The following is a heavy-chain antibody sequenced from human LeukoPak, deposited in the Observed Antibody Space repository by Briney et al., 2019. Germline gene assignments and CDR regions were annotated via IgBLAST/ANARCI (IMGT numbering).Heavy chain of an antibody. CDR3: ARPYCSSTSCYGWFDP. CDR2: IYPGDSDT. Sequence: GESLKISCTGSGYSFTSYWIGWVRQMPGKGLEWMGIIYPGDSDTRYSPSFQGQVTISADKSISTAYLQWSSLKASDTAMYYCARPYCSSTSCYGWFDPWGQGTLVTVSS. D-gene: IGHD2-2*01. CDR1: GYSFTSYW. J-gene: IGHJ5*02. V-gene: IGHV5-51*01.